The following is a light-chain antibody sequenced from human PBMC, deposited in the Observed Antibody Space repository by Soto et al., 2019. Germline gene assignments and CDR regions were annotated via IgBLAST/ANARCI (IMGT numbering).Light chain of an antibody. CDR2: DAS. Sequence: DFQMTQSPSTLSASVGDRVTITCRASQNINNWVAWYQQKPGKAPKFLIYDASTLQRGVPSRLSGSGFGTEFSLTISSLQPDDFGSYYCQHTRTFGQGTKVEIK. CDR1: QNINNW. CDR3: QHTRT. V-gene: IGKV1-5*01. J-gene: IGKJ1*01.